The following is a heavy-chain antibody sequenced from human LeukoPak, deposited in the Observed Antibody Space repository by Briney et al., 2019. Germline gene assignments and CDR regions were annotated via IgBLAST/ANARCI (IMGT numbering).Heavy chain of an antibody. J-gene: IGHJ4*02. CDR3: VRVAEMVRGYGH. Sequence: GGSLRLSCAASGFIFRNYWMNWVRQAPGKGLEWVAYINPDGSEKAHADAVKGRFSVSRDNAERSLFLQMNNLRAEDTAVYYCVRVAEMVRGYGHWSQGAQVTVSS. CDR2: INPDGSEK. D-gene: IGHD2-8*01. V-gene: IGHV3-7*01. CDR1: GFIFRNYW.